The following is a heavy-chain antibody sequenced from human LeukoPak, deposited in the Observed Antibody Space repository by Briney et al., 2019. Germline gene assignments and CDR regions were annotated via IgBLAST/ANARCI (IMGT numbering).Heavy chain of an antibody. Sequence: GGSLRLSCAASGFTFRSFRMNWVRQAPGKGLEWVSYISGGSSTIYYADSVKGRFTISRDNAKNALYLQMNSLRDEDTAVYYCVRDLYGDPSVTPRWSFDLWGRGTLVTVSS. D-gene: IGHD4-17*01. CDR1: GFTFRSFR. CDR3: VRDLYGDPSVTPRWSFDL. V-gene: IGHV3-48*02. J-gene: IGHJ2*01. CDR2: ISGGSSTI.